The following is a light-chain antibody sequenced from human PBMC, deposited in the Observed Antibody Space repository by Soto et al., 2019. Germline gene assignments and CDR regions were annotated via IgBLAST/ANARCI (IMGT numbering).Light chain of an antibody. CDR3: QQYNNWLLIT. Sequence: EIVMTQSPATLSVSPGERATLSCRASQSVSSNLAWYQQKPGQAPRLLISGASTRATGIPARFSGSGSGTEFTLTISTLQSEDFAVYYCQQYNNWLLITFGQGTRLEIK. J-gene: IGKJ5*01. CDR2: GAS. V-gene: IGKV3-15*01. CDR1: QSVSSN.